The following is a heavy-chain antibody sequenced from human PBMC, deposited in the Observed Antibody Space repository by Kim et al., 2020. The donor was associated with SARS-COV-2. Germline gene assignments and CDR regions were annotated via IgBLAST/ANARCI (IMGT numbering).Heavy chain of an antibody. D-gene: IGHD4-17*01. CDR3: AKAPADGDYYY. CDR1: GFIFRNYG. J-gene: IGHJ4*02. CDR2: IWYDGSNK. Sequence: GVSLRLSCAASGFIFRNYGMHWVRQAPGKGLEWVAVIWYDGSNKYYADSVKGRFTISRDNSKNTLYLQMNSLRAEDTAVYYCAKAPADGDYYYWGQGTLVTVSS. V-gene: IGHV3-33*06.